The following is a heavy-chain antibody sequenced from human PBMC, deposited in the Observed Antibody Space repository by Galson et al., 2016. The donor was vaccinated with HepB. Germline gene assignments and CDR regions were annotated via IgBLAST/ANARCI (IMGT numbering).Heavy chain of an antibody. J-gene: IGHJ3*02. D-gene: IGHD2-15*01. Sequence: SLRLSCAASGFTFGDYAMTWFRQAPGKGLEWVGFIRSKAYGGTTEYAASVKGRFTISRDDSKSFAYLQMNSLKTEDTAVYYCTRVRWSMNGAFDIWGQGTMVTVSS. CDR2: IRSKAYGGTT. CDR3: TRVRWSMNGAFDI. CDR1: GFTFGDYA. V-gene: IGHV3-49*03.